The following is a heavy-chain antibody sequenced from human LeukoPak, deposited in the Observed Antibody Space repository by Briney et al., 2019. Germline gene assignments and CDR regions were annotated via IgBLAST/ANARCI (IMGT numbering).Heavy chain of an antibody. D-gene: IGHD3-3*01. Sequence: SETLSLTCTVSGDSISSSGYFWGWIRQPPGKGLEWIGSIYYSGSTYYNPSLKSRVTISVDTSKKQFSLRLSSVTATDTAVYYCARGLSPLEWSSYFDYWGQGTLVTVSS. V-gene: IGHV4-39*01. CDR2: IYYSGST. CDR1: GDSISSSGYF. J-gene: IGHJ4*02. CDR3: ARGLSPLEWSSYFDY.